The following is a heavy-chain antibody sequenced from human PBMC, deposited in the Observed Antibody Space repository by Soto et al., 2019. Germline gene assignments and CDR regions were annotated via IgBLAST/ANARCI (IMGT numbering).Heavy chain of an antibody. J-gene: IGHJ4*01. D-gene: IGHD6-6*01. Sequence: SETLSLTCSVSGGSISSYYWSWIRQPPGKGLEWLGDIYYTGSTNYNRSLKSRVTISVDTSKNKFSLKLRSVTAAHTAVYYCARTSITALYYFDYSAHGTLVTVS. CDR2: IYYTGST. CDR1: GGSISSYY. V-gene: IGHV4-59*01. CDR3: ARTSITALYYFDY.